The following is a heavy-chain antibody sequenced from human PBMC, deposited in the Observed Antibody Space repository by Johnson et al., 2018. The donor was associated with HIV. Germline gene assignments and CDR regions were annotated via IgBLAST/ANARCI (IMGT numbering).Heavy chain of an antibody. CDR3: EKASNYYDSSRHAFDI. CDR1: GFTFSSYG. V-gene: IGHV3-30*02. Sequence: VQLVESGGGVVQPGGSLRLSCAASGFTFSSYGMHCVRQAPGKGLELVAFIRYDGSNNYYADSVKGRFTISRDNSKNTLYLQRNSLRAEETAVYYCEKASNYYDSSRHAFDIWGQGTMVNVSS. D-gene: IGHD3-22*01. CDR2: IRYDGSNN. J-gene: IGHJ3*02.